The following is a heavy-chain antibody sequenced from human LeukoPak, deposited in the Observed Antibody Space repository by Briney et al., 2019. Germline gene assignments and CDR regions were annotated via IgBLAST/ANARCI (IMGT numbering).Heavy chain of an antibody. J-gene: IGHJ4*02. D-gene: IGHD3-16*02. CDR2: IYPSDSSF. CDR3: ARRYVWGSYRFDF. V-gene: IGHV5-51*01. Sequence: GECLKISCKGSGYSFTSYWIGWVRQMPGEGLEWMGIIYPSDSSFRYSLSFQGQVTISADKSITTAYLQWSSLKASDTAIYYCARRYVWGSYRFDFWGQGTLVTVSS. CDR1: GYSFTSYW.